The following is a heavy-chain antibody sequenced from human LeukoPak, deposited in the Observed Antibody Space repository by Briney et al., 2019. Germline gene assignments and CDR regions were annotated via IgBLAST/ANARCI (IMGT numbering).Heavy chain of an antibody. V-gene: IGHV3-74*01. Sequence: GGSLRLSCAASGFTIRSYWMHWVRQAPGKGLVWVSRIKSDASSTSYAASVKGRFTISRDNAKNMVYLQMNSLRAEDTAVYYCATDITDYDYVWRSNRPAPGNCWGQGTLVTVSS. D-gene: IGHD3-16*02. CDR2: IKSDASST. CDR1: GFTIRSYW. J-gene: IGHJ4*02. CDR3: ATDITDYDYVWRSNRPAPGNC.